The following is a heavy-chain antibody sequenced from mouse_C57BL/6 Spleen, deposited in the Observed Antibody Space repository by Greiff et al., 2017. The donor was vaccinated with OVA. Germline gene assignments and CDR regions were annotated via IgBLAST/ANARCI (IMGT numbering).Heavy chain of an antibody. D-gene: IGHD1-1*01. CDR1: GFSLSTSGMG. CDR3: ARTTVVAHFDY. J-gene: IGHJ2*01. Sequence: QVTLKVCGPGILQSSQTLSLTCSFSGFSLSTSGMGVSWIRQPSGKGLEWLAHIYWDDDKRYNPSLKSRLTISKDTSRNQVFLKITSVDTADTATYYCARTTVVAHFDYWGQGTTLTVSS. CDR2: IYWDDDK. V-gene: IGHV8-12*01.